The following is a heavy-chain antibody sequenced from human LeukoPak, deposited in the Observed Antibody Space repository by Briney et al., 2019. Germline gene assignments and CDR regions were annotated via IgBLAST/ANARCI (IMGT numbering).Heavy chain of an antibody. CDR3: ARDRTYDSSGYYYYGMDV. CDR2: IYSGGST. J-gene: IGHJ6*02. D-gene: IGHD3-22*01. CDR1: GFTVSSNY. Sequence: GGSLRLSCAASGFTVSSNYMSWVRQAPGKGLEWVSVIYSGGSTYYADSVKGRFTISRDNSKNTLYLQMNSLRAEDTAVYYCARDRTYDSSGYYYYGMDVWGQGTTVTVSS. V-gene: IGHV3-66*01.